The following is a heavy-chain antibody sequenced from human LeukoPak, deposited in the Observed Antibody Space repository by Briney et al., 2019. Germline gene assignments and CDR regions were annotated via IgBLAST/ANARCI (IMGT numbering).Heavy chain of an antibody. Sequence: GGSLRLSCAASGFTFSTYWMSWVRQAPGKGLEWVGFIRSRAYGGTTEYAPAVKGRFLISRDDSKSIAYLHMNSLKTEDTAVYYCARGPIQQWLYNGMDVWGQGTTVSVSS. J-gene: IGHJ6*02. CDR2: IRSRAYGGTT. D-gene: IGHD5-18*01. V-gene: IGHV3-49*04. CDR3: ARGPIQQWLYNGMDV. CDR1: GFTFSTYW.